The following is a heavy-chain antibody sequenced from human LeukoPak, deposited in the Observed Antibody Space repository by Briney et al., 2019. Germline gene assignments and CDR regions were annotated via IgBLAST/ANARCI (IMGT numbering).Heavy chain of an antibody. CDR2: INRTEST. V-gene: IGHV4-34*01. CDR3: ARGGMANYFDY. D-gene: IGHD5-24*01. Sequence: SETLSLTCAVYGGSFNGYHWSWIRQPPGKGLEWIGEINRTESTNYAPSLKSRVTISLDTSKNQFSLKLTSVTAADTAVYYCARGGMANYFDYWGQGTLVTVSS. CDR1: GGSFNGYH. J-gene: IGHJ4*02.